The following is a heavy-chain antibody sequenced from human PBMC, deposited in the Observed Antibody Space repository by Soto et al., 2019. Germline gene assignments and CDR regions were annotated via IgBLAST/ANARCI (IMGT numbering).Heavy chain of an antibody. Sequence: SETLSLTCTVSGGSVTSHHWSWIRQFPGQGLEWIAYTSYTGNTNYNPSLQSRVTISLDTSKNQLSLKLTSMTAADTAVYYCAKGGAIVAAGTRVYLYNAMDVWGQGTTVTVSS. D-gene: IGHD1-26*01. CDR3: AKGGAIVAAGTRVYLYNAMDV. CDR2: TSYTGNT. V-gene: IGHV4-59*02. CDR1: GGSVTSHH. J-gene: IGHJ6*02.